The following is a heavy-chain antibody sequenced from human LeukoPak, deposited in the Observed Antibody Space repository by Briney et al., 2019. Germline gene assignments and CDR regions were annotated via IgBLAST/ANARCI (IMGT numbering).Heavy chain of an antibody. Sequence: PGGSLRLSCAASGFTFSSYSMNWVRQAPGKGLEWVSYISSASGSIYYADSVKGRFTISRDNSKNTLYLQMNSLRAEDTAVYYCARAEIFISWACFDYWGQGILVTVSS. CDR2: ISSASGSI. V-gene: IGHV3-48*01. J-gene: IGHJ4*02. CDR1: GFTFSSYS. D-gene: IGHD6-13*01. CDR3: ARAEIFISWACFDY.